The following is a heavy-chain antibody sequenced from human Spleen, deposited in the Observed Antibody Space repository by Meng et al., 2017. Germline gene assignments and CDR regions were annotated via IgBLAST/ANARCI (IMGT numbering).Heavy chain of an antibody. Sequence: SVKVSCKASGGTFSSYAISWVRQAPGQGLEWMGGIIPMFGIPHYAQKFQGRVTMTTDTSTSTAYMELRSLRSDDTAVYYCARVLVKSSSRGNAFDIWGQGTMVTVSS. CDR1: GGTFSSYA. CDR3: ARVLVKSSSRGNAFDI. V-gene: IGHV1-69*10. J-gene: IGHJ3*02. D-gene: IGHD6-13*01. CDR2: IIPMFGIP.